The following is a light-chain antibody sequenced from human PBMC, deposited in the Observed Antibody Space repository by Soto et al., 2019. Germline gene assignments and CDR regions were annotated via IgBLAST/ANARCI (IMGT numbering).Light chain of an antibody. V-gene: IGLV1-51*01. CDR1: GSNIGSNY. CDR2: DNN. Sequence: QSVLTQPPSVSAAPGQKVTISCSGSGSNIGSNYVSWYQLLPGMAPRPVIYDNNNRPSGIPDRFSGSKSGTSAILGITGLQTGDEADYYCGTWDSSLRAVVFGGGTKLTVL. J-gene: IGLJ2*01. CDR3: GTWDSSLRAVV.